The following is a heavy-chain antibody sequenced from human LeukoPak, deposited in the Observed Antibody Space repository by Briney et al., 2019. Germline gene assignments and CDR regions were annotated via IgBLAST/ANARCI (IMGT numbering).Heavy chain of an antibody. CDR1: GFTFGSYW. V-gene: IGHV3-74*01. D-gene: IGHD2-2*01. CDR2: IKGGGSRA. J-gene: IGHJ4*02. Sequence: GGSLRLSCAASGFTFGSYWMFWARQAPGKGLEWISQIKGGGSRADYADSVKGRFTISRDNARNTLSLELTSLRTEDTAVYYCAKAGLPAALDYWGQGTLVTVSS. CDR3: AKAGLPAALDY.